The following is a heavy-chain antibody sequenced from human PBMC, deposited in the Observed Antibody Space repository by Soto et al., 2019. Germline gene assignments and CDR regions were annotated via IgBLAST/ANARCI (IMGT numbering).Heavy chain of an antibody. CDR1: GFTFYNDW. Sequence: GGSLRHSCTASGFTFYNDWMRWVRQAPAKGVEWVRLVKPNTYGGAADSAAAAKGGVSISRNDSKKTLYLRMNSLKSEGTDLYYCTSVWYGILTGYYGKGHYWGQGTLVTVSS. D-gene: IGHD3-9*01. CDR3: TSVWYGILTGYYGKGHY. CDR2: VKPNTYGGAA. V-gene: IGHV3-15*01. J-gene: IGHJ4*02.